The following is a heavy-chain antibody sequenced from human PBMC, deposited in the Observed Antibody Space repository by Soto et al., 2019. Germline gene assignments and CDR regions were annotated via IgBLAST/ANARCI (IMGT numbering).Heavy chain of an antibody. V-gene: IGHV1-3*01. Sequence: QVQLVQSGAEVKKPGASVKVSCKASGYTFTSYAMHWVRQAPGQRLEWMGWINAGNGNTKYSQKFQGRVTITRDTSASTAYMELSSLRSEDTAVYYGARPTSSGWYYFDYWGQGTLVTVSS. CDR1: GYTFTSYA. D-gene: IGHD6-19*01. J-gene: IGHJ4*02. CDR2: INAGNGNT. CDR3: ARPTSSGWYYFDY.